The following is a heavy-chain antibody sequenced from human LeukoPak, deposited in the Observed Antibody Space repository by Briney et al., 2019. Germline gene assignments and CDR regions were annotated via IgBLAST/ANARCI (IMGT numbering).Heavy chain of an antibody. Sequence: SETLSLTCTVSGDSVSSTNSYWVWIRQPPGKGLEWLGSVYYSGSAYYNMSLMNRVTISIDTSKNQFSLKVKSVTAADTAVYYCARDPLQDSYWGQGTLVTVSS. CDR1: GDSVSSTNSY. CDR3: ARDPLQDSY. J-gene: IGHJ4*02. CDR2: VYYSGSA. V-gene: IGHV4-39*07. D-gene: IGHD1-1*01.